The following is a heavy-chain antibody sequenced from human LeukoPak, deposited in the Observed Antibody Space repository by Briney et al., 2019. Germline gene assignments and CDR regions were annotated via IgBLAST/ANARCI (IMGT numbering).Heavy chain of an antibody. D-gene: IGHD5-18*01. CDR2: IYYSGST. CDR3: RIRGYSYGRAFDY. J-gene: IGHJ4*02. CDR1: GGSISSYY. V-gene: IGHV4-59*12. Sequence: SETLSLTCTVSGGSISSYYWSWIRQPPGKGLEWIGYIYYSGSTNYNPSLKSRVTISVDTSKNQFSLKLSSVTAADTAVYYCRIRGYSYGRAFDYWGQGTLVTVSS.